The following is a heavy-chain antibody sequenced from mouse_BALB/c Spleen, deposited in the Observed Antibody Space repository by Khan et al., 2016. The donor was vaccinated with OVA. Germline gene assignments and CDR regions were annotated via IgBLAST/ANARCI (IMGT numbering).Heavy chain of an antibody. CDR1: GYSITSCYA. J-gene: IGHJ2*01. D-gene: IGHD1-1*01. V-gene: IGHV3-2*02. CDR2: ISYSGGT. Sequence: EVQLQESGPGLVKPSQSLFLTCTVTGYSITSCYAWNWIRQFPGNKLEWMGYISYSGGTSYNPSLKSRISITRDTSKNQFFLQLNSVTTEDTATYYCARGNYYGYYFDYWGQGTPLTVSS. CDR3: ARGNYYGYYFDY.